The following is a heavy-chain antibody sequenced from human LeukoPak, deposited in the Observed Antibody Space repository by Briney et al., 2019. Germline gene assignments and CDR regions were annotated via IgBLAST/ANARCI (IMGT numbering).Heavy chain of an antibody. V-gene: IGHV3-23*01. CDR3: AKMNGYMDV. D-gene: IGHD1-1*01. CDR2: ISGSGSGT. CDR1: GFTFSSSA. J-gene: IGHJ6*03. Sequence: PGGSLRISCTASGFTFSSSAITWVRQAPGKGLEWVSGISGSGSGTYYADFVKGRFTISRDNSKNTMYLEMNSLRAEDTAVYYCAKMNGYMDVWGKGTTVTVSS.